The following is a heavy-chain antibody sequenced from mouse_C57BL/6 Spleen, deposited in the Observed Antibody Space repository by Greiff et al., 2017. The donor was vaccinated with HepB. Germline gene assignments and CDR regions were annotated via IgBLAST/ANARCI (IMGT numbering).Heavy chain of an antibody. V-gene: IGHV1-64*01. J-gene: IGHJ4*01. D-gene: IGHD2-2*01. CDR1: GYTFTSYW. CDR3: ARSGWLRMDAMDY. CDR2: IHPNSGST. Sequence: QVHVKQPGAELVKPGASVKLSCKASGYTFTSYWMHWVKQRPGQGLEWIGMIHPNSGSTNYNEKFKSKATLTVDKSSSTAYMQLSSLTSEDSAVYYCARSGWLRMDAMDYWGQGTSVTVSS.